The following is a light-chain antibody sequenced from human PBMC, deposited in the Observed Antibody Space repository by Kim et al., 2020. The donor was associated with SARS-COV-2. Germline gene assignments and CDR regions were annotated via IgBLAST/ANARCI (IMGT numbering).Light chain of an antibody. CDR2: AAS. CDR3: QQTYSTPFT. J-gene: IGKJ3*01. Sequence: ATGEDRVTIVWRASQGISNNLNWSQQQTGKAPKLLLYAASSLQGGVPSRFSGSESGTEFTLTISSLQPADFATFYCQQTYSTPFTFGPGTKVDIK. CDR1: QGISNN. V-gene: IGKV1-39*01.